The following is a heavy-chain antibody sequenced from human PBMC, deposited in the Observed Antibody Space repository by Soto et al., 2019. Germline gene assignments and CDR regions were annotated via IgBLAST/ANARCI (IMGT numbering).Heavy chain of an antibody. V-gene: IGHV1-69*13. CDR2: IIPISGTA. Sequence: SVKVSCKTAGGTVSGFALSWVRQAPGQGLEWMGGIIPISGTANYAQKFQGRVTISADESTSTAYMELSSLRSEDTAVYYCARPEGYGSGSYYFDSWGQGTLVTVSS. CDR3: ARPEGYGSGSYYFDS. D-gene: IGHD3-10*01. J-gene: IGHJ4*02. CDR1: GGTVSGFA.